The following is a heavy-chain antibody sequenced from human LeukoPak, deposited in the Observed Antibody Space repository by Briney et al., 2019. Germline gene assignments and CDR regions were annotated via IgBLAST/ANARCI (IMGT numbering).Heavy chain of an antibody. Sequence: PGGSLRLSCAASGFTFSSYAMHWVRQAPGKGLEWVAVFTYDGNDKYYADSVEGRFTISRDNSKNTLYLQMNGLRVEDTGVYFCARERDAFDIWGQGTMVTVSS. CDR2: FTYDGNDK. J-gene: IGHJ3*02. CDR1: GFTFSSYA. CDR3: ARERDAFDI. V-gene: IGHV3-30*04.